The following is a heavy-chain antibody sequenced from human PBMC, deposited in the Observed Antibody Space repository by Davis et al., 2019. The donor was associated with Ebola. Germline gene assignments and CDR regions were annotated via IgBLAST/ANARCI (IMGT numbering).Heavy chain of an antibody. D-gene: IGHD6-13*01. CDR3: ARHAPHLYTSSWYDY. CDR2: IYPGDSDT. V-gene: IGHV5-51*01. J-gene: IGHJ4*02. CDR1: GYSFTSYW. Sequence: GESLKISCKGSGYSFTSYWIGWVRQMPGKGLEWMGIIYPGDSDTKYSPSFQGQVTISADKSISTAYLQWSSLKASDTAMYFCARHAPHLYTSSWYDYWSQGTLVTVSS.